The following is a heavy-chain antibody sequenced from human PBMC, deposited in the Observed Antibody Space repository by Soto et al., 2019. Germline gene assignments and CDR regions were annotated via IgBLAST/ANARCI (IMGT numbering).Heavy chain of an antibody. D-gene: IGHD3-22*01. Sequence: SVKVSCKASGGTFSSYSISWVRQAPGQGLEWMGGIIPIFGTANYAQKFQGRVTITADESTSTAYMELSSLRSEDTAVYYCARSYYDSSGYYYVPYYYGMDVWGQGTTVTVSS. CDR2: IIPIFGTA. J-gene: IGHJ6*02. CDR3: ARSYYDSSGYYYVPYYYGMDV. CDR1: GGTFSSYS. V-gene: IGHV1-69*13.